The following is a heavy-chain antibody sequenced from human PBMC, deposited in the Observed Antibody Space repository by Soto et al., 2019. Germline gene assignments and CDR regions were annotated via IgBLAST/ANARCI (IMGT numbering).Heavy chain of an antibody. Sequence: PGESLKISCKGSGYSFTSYWITWVRQMPGKGLEWMGRIDLSDSYTNYSPSFQGHVTISADKSINTAYLQWSNLKASDTAMYYCARLSSSSVFWFDPWGQGTLVTVSS. D-gene: IGHD6-6*01. CDR1: GYSFTSYW. V-gene: IGHV5-10-1*01. J-gene: IGHJ5*02. CDR2: IDLSDSYT. CDR3: ARLSSSSVFWFDP.